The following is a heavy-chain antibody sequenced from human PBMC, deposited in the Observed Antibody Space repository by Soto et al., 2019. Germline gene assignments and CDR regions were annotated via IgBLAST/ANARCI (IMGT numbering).Heavy chain of an antibody. CDR2: IYPGDSDT. CDR3: ARHVYSSSPGGFDP. J-gene: IGHJ5*02. D-gene: IGHD6-13*01. V-gene: IGHV5-51*01. Sequence: PGVPLKVSWKGAGYSFTDYGSGRVRQMPGKGLEWMGIIYPGDSDTGYSPSFQGQVTISADKSISTAYLQWSSLKASDTAMYYCARHVYSSSPGGFDPWGQGTLVIVSS. CDR1: GYSFTDYG.